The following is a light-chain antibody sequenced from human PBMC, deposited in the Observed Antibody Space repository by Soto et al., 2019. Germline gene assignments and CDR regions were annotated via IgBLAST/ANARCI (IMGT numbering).Light chain of an antibody. CDR3: QQYDSYPLT. J-gene: IGKJ3*01. CDR1: QGISND. V-gene: IGKV1-16*02. Sequence: DIQMTQSPSSLSASVGDRVTITCRASQGISNDLAWFQQKPGKAPKSLIYAASNLESGVPSKFSGSGSGTYFTLTISSLQPEDFATYYCQQYDSYPLTFGPGTKVDIK. CDR2: AAS.